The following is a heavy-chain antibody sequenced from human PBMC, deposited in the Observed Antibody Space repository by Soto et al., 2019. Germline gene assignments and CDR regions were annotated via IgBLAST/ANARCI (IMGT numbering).Heavy chain of an antibody. Sequence: QVQLQESGPGLVKPSQTLSLTCSVSGGSLSSDEYFWSWIRQSPGKGLEWIGYIHYTGSTSNNPSLKSRLTILVDTSKNQFSLKLSSVTAADTAVYFCARAGSEDYYGMDVWGQGTPVTVSS. J-gene: IGHJ6*02. D-gene: IGHD6-6*01. V-gene: IGHV4-30-4*01. CDR1: GGSLSSDEYF. CDR3: ARAGSEDYYGMDV. CDR2: IHYTGST.